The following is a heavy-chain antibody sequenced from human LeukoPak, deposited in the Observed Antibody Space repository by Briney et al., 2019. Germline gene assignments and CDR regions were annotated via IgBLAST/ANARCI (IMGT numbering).Heavy chain of an antibody. CDR2: ISSSGSTI. D-gene: IGHD4-23*01. Sequence: GGSLRLSGAASGFTFSSYEMNWVRQAPGKGLEWVSYISSSGSTIYYADSVKGRFTISRDNAKNSLYLQMNSLRAEDTAVYYCARGSPDYGGKLRDGMDVWGKGTTVTVSS. J-gene: IGHJ6*04. CDR3: ARGSPDYGGKLRDGMDV. CDR1: GFTFSSYE. V-gene: IGHV3-48*03.